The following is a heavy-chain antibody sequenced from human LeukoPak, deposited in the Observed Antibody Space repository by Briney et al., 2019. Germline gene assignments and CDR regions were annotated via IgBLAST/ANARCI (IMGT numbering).Heavy chain of an antibody. J-gene: IGHJ4*02. CDR2: IYSGGST. CDR1: GFTVSSNY. CDR3: ARGSSSRGFDY. Sequence: TGGSLRLSCAASGFTVSSNYMSWVRQAPGKGLEWVSVIYSGGSTYYPDSVKGRFTISRDNSKNTLYLQMNSLRAEDTAVYYCARGSSSRGFDYWGQGTLVTVSS. D-gene: IGHD6-6*01. V-gene: IGHV3-66*01.